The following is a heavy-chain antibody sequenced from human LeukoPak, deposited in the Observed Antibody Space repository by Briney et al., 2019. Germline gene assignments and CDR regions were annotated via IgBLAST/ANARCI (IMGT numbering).Heavy chain of an antibody. J-gene: IGHJ4*02. D-gene: IGHD3-22*01. CDR1: GGSISSSSYY. CDR3: ARDLVVGSGYYYDY. Sequence: SETLSLTFTVSGGSISSSSYYWGWIRQPPGKGLEWIGSIYYSGSTYYNPSLKSRVTISVDTSKNQFSLKLSSVTAADTAVYYRARDLVVGSGYYYDYWGQGTLVTVSS. V-gene: IGHV4-39*07. CDR2: IYYSGST.